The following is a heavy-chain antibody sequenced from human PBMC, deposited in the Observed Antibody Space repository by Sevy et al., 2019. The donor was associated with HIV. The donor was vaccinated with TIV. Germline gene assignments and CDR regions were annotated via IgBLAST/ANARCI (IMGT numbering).Heavy chain of an antibody. CDR3: ARQVSCYYHYGMDV. CDR1: GFTFRSYE. J-gene: IGHJ6*04. Sequence: GGSLRLSCEGSGFTFRSYEMNWVRQAPGKGLEWISYIYASGSPIYYSDSVRGRFTISRDDAKNSLYLQMDDLRVDDTATYYCARQVSCYYHYGMDVWGEGTTVSVSS. CDR2: IYASGSPI. D-gene: IGHD2-21*01. V-gene: IGHV3-48*03.